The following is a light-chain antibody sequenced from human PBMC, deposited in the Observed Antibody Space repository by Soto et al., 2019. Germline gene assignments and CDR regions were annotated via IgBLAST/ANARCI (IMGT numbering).Light chain of an antibody. CDR3: SSYSSTSTYV. V-gene: IGLV2-14*01. CDR2: EVT. Sequence: QSVLAQPASVSGSPGQSITISCTGATSDVGNYNSVSWYQQHPGKAPKLMIYEVTNRPSGVSNRFSGSKSGNTASLTISGLQAEDEADYYCSSYSSTSTYVFGTGTKVTV. CDR1: TSDVGNYNS. J-gene: IGLJ1*01.